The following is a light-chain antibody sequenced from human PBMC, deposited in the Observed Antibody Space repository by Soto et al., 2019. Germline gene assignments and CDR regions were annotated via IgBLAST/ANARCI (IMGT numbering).Light chain of an antibody. CDR2: WAS. Sequence: DIVMTQSPDSLAVSLGERATINCKSSQSVSDSSNNKNYLTWYQHKPGQPPKLLIYWASNRESGVPDRFSGSGAGTDFTLTISSLQAEDVAIYYCPQYYGTPWTFGQGTKVEIK. CDR3: PQYYGTPWT. CDR1: QSVSDSSNNKNY. V-gene: IGKV4-1*01. J-gene: IGKJ1*01.